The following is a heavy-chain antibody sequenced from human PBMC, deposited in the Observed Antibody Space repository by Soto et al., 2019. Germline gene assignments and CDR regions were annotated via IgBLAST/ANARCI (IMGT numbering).Heavy chain of an antibody. J-gene: IGHJ5*02. D-gene: IGHD1-7*01. V-gene: IGHV1-18*01. CDR2: VSPYNGNT. Sequence: QVQLVQSGAEVKKPGASVKVSCKASGYTFSNYGISWVRQAPGQGLEWMGRVSPYNGNTNYEQKLQGRATMTTDTSTSTAYMDLRSLRSDDTAVYFCARHRGYNWNYGWFDPWGQGTLVTVSS. CDR3: ARHRGYNWNYGWFDP. CDR1: GYTFSNYG.